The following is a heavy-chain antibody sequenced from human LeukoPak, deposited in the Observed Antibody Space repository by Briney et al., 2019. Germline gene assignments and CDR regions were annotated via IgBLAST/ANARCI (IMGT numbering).Heavy chain of an antibody. V-gene: IGHV4-34*01. D-gene: IGHD6-19*01. CDR3: AREAGASLD. CDR2: INHSGST. J-gene: IGHJ4*02. CDR1: GGSISSYY. Sequence: SETLSLTCTVSGGSISSYYWSWIRQPPGKGLEWIGEINHSGSTNYNPSLKSRVTISVDTSKNQFSLKLSSVTAADTAVYYCAREAGASLDWGQGTLVTVSS.